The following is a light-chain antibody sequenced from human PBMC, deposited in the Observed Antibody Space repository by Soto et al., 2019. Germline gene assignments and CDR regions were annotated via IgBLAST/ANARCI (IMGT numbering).Light chain of an antibody. V-gene: IGKV3-11*01. Sequence: EIVLTQSPATLSLSPGEGVTLSCRASQSVNNLAWYQQKPGQAPRLLIYDASNRATGIPARFSGSGSGTDFTLTITSLEPDDFAVYYCQQRANWPLSLGGGTKVESK. CDR1: QSVNN. CDR2: DAS. CDR3: QQRANWPLS. J-gene: IGKJ4*01.